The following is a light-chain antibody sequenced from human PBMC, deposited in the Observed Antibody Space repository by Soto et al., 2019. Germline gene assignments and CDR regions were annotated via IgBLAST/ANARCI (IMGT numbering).Light chain of an antibody. J-gene: IGKJ4*01. Sequence: ETVLTQSPATVSASPGERATLSVRASQSVSNYLVWYQQKPGQAPRLLIYDASNRATGIPARFSGSGSGTDFTLTISSLEPEDFAVYYCQQRSNWPPLTFGGGTKV. V-gene: IGKV3-11*01. CDR3: QQRSNWPPLT. CDR2: DAS. CDR1: QSVSNY.